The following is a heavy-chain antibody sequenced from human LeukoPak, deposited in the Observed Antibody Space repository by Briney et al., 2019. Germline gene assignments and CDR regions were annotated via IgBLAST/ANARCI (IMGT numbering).Heavy chain of an antibody. CDR3: ARVEASGYDYGAFDY. CDR2: IKQDGSTK. Sequence: GGSLRLSCAASGFTFNRYWMSWVRQAPGKELQWVANIKQDGSTKYYVDSVKGRFTISRDNAKNSLYLQMNSLRAEDTAVYYCARVEASGYDYGAFDYWGQGTLVTVSS. CDR1: GFTFNRYW. J-gene: IGHJ4*02. D-gene: IGHD5-12*01. V-gene: IGHV3-7*01.